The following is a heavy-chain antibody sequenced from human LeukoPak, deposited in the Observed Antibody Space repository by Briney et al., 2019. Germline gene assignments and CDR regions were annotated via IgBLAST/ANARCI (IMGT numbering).Heavy chain of an antibody. CDR1: GDSFSSHY. V-gene: IGHV4-59*11. J-gene: IGHJ3*02. D-gene: IGHD4-17*01. Sequence: SETLSLTCAVSGDSFSSHYWTWIRQPPGRGLEWIGYISYIGTTSYNPSLKSQVTISIDTSKNQFSLKLSSVTTADTAVYYCARDLVTVTKGFDIWGLGTMVSVSS. CDR2: ISYIGTT. CDR3: ARDLVTVTKGFDI.